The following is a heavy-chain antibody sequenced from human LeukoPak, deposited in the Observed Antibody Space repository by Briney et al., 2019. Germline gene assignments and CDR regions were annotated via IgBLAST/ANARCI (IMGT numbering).Heavy chain of an antibody. CDR2: INPNSGGT. Sequence: ASVKVSCKASGYTFTGYYMHWVRQAPGQGLEWMGWINPNSGGTNYAQKFQGRVTMTRDTSISTAYMELSRLRSDDTAVYYCARGSRLGVVERDAFDIWGQGTMVTVSS. D-gene: IGHD3-3*01. J-gene: IGHJ3*02. V-gene: IGHV1-2*02. CDR1: GYTFTGYY. CDR3: ARGSRLGVVERDAFDI.